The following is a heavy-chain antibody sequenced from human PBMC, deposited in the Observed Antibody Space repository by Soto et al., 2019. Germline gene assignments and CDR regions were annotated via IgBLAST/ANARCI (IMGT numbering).Heavy chain of an antibody. J-gene: IGHJ4*02. D-gene: IGHD3-22*01. Sequence: PLRASYRRAGYACRTCGTTWLRKVPGQGLEWMGWISAYNGNTNYAQKLQGRVTMTTDTSTSTAYMELRSLRSDDTAVYDCARDLTMIVVFRLDYGGQGTLVTVS. CDR1: GYACRTCG. V-gene: IGHV1-18*01. CDR3: ARDLTMIVVFRLDY. CDR2: ISAYNGNT.